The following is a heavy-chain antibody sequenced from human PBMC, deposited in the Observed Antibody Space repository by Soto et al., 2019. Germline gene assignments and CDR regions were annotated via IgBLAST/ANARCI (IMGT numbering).Heavy chain of an antibody. Sequence: TLSLTCTVSGGSISSYYWSWIRQPPGKGLEWIGYIYYSGSTNYNPSLKSRVTISVDTSKNQFSLKLSSVTAADTAVYYCARDVYGDYVSLDSWGQGTRVTVSS. CDR2: IYYSGST. CDR1: GGSISSYY. CDR3: ARDVYGDYVSLDS. D-gene: IGHD4-17*01. J-gene: IGHJ5*01. V-gene: IGHV4-59*01.